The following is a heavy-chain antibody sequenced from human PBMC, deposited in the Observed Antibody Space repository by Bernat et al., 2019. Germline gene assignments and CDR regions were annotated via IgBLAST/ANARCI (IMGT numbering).Heavy chain of an antibody. CDR2: ISYDGSNK. CDR1: GFTFSSYA. CDR3: AREAFPDSSSWNNFDY. J-gene: IGHJ4*02. V-gene: IGHV3-30-3*01. D-gene: IGHD6-13*01. Sequence: QVQLVESGGGVVQPGRSLRLSCAASGFTFSSYAMHWVRQAPGKGLEWVAVISYDGSNKYYADSVKGRFTISRDNSKNTLYLQMNSLRAEDTAMYYCAREAFPDSSSWNNFDYWGQGTLVTVSS.